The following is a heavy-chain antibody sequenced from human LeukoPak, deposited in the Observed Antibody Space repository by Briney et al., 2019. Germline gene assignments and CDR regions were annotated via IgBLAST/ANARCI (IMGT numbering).Heavy chain of an antibody. Sequence: ASVTVSCKASGYTFTNYGISWVRQAPGQGLEWMGWISAYNGNTNYAQKLRGRVTIPTETSTRQADIELRSRRSDGTAVYYGARDQGIAAAVPGYWGQGTLVTVSS. V-gene: IGHV1-18*01. D-gene: IGHD6-13*01. J-gene: IGHJ4*02. CDR1: GYTFTNYG. CDR3: ARDQGIAAAVPGY. CDR2: ISAYNGNT.